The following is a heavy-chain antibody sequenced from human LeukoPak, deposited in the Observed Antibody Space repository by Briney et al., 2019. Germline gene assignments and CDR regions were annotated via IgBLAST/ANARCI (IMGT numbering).Heavy chain of an antibody. CDR1: GFTFSSYS. V-gene: IGHV3-21*01. Sequence: GGSLRLSYAASGFTFSSYSMNWVREAPGKGLEWVSSISSSSSYIYYADSVKGRFTISRDNAKNSLYLQMNSLRAEDTAVYYCARPYYYDSSGYSPPGYWGQGTLVTVSS. CDR3: ARPYYYDSSGYSPPGY. J-gene: IGHJ4*02. D-gene: IGHD3-22*01. CDR2: ISSSSSYI.